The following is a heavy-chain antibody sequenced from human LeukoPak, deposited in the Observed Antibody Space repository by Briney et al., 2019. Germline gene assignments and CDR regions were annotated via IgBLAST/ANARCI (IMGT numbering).Heavy chain of an antibody. Sequence: SETLSLTRTVSGGSISSYYWSWIRQPAGKGLEWIGRIYTSGSTNYNPSLKSRVTISVDKSKNQFSLKLSSVTAADTAVYYCARDIITRVVVITTGYMDVWGKGATVTVSS. CDR1: GGSISSYY. J-gene: IGHJ6*03. D-gene: IGHD3-22*01. CDR3: ARDIITRVVVITTGYMDV. CDR2: IYTSGST. V-gene: IGHV4-4*07.